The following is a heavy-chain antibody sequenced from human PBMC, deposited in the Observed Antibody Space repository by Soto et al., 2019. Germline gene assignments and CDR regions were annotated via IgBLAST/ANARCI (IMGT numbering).Heavy chain of an antibody. CDR1: GFTFSSYA. J-gene: IGHJ4*02. Sequence: QVQLVESGGGVVQPGRSLRLSCAASGFTFSSYAMHWVRQAPGKGLEWVAVISFDGSDQYYAGSVKGRFTISRDKSTSTLYLQMNSLRAEDTAVYYCAKSFGIWSGYSDYWGQGTLVTVSS. V-gene: IGHV3-30*18. D-gene: IGHD3-3*01. CDR3: AKSFGIWSGYSDY. CDR2: ISFDGSDQ.